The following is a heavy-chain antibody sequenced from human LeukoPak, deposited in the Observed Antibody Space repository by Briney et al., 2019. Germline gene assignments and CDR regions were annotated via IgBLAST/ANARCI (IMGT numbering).Heavy chain of an antibody. J-gene: IGHJ4*02. CDR2: ISSSSSYI. V-gene: IGHV3-21*01. D-gene: IGHD1-26*01. Sequence: GSLRLSCAASGFTFSSYSMNWVRQAPGKGLEWVSSISSSSSYIYYADSVKGRFTISRDNAKNSLYLQMNSLRAEDTAVYYCAREGYSVRYFDYWGQGTLVTVSS. CDR1: GFTFSSYS. CDR3: AREGYSVRYFDY.